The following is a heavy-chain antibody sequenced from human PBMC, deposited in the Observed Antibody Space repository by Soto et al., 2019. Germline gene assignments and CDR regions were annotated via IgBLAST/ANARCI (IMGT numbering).Heavy chain of an antibody. J-gene: IGHJ6*02. V-gene: IGHV1-3*04. CDR2: INTGNGNT. CDR3: ARVAYHDFWTGYVPRDMDV. Sequence: ASVKVSCKASGYTLSTFSMHWVRQAPGQRLEWMGWINTGNGNTKYSQKFQGRVTITRDTSTSTVYMDPSSLRSEDTAVYYCARVAYHDFWTGYVPRDMDVWGQGTTVTVSS. D-gene: IGHD3-3*01. CDR1: GYTLSTFS.